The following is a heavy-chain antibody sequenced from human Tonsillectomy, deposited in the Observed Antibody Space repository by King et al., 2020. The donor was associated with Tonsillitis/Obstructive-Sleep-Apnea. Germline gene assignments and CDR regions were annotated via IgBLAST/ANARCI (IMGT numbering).Heavy chain of an antibody. J-gene: IGHJ5*02. Sequence: QLVQSGAEVKKPGSSVKVSCKASGGTFSSYAISWVRLAPGQGLEWMGGIIPLFDATNHAQKFRGRVTITADESTSTAYMELSSLRSEDTAVYYCATAPSTPNYDFWSGYRYNWFDRWGQGTLVTVSS. CDR3: ATAPSTPNYDFWSGYRYNWFDR. V-gene: IGHV1-69*12. CDR2: IIPLFDAT. D-gene: IGHD3-3*01. CDR1: GGTFSSYA.